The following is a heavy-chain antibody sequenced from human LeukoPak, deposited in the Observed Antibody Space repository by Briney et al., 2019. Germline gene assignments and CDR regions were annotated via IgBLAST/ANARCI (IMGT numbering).Heavy chain of an antibody. V-gene: IGHV3-7*01. J-gene: IGHJ3*01. Sequence: GGSLRLSCAASGFTFSRCWMSWVRQAPGKGLEWVANIKQDGSEKYYVDSVKGRFTISRDNAKNSLYLQMNSLRAEDTAVYYCASEVVADAFDVWGQGTMVTVS. D-gene: IGHD2-15*01. CDR3: ASEVVADAFDV. CDR2: IKQDGSEK. CDR1: GFTFSRCW.